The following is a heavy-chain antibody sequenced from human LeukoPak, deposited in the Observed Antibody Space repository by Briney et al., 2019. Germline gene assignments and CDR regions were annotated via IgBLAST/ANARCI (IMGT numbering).Heavy chain of an antibody. Sequence: ASVKVSCKASGYSFTDYYMHWVRQAPGQGREWMGWISPRSGDTSYAQKFQGRVTMTRDTSINTVDMDLSGLTSDDTAVFYCARGREIHGGSDTKLDDYWGQGTLVTVSS. CDR1: GYSFTDYY. V-gene: IGHV1-2*02. CDR2: ISPRSGDT. CDR3: ARGREIHGGSDTKLDDY. D-gene: IGHD3-10*01. J-gene: IGHJ4*02.